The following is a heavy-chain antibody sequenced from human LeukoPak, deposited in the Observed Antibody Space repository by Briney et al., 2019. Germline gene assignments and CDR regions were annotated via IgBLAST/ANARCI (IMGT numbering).Heavy chain of an antibody. D-gene: IGHD3-10*01. J-gene: IGHJ4*02. CDR3: AIGGTYGSGS. Sequence: GGSMRLSCAASGFTFANTWMHWVRQAPGKGLVWVSLINNDGSTTNYADSVKGRFTISRDNAKNTVYLQMNSLRAEDTAVYYCAIGGTYGSGSWGQGTLVTVSS. V-gene: IGHV3-74*01. CDR1: GFTFANTW. CDR2: INNDGSTT.